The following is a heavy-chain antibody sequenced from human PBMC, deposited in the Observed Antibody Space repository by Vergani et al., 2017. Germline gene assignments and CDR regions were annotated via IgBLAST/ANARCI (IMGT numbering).Heavy chain of an antibody. CDR1: GGSFSGYY. J-gene: IGHJ4*02. Sequence: QVQLQQWGAGLLKPSETLSLTCAVYGGSFSGYYWSWIRQPPGKGLEWIGEINHSGSTNYNPSLKSRVTISVDTSKNQFSLKLNSVTAADTAMYYCARMGGYDDVDAFRIGYFDSWGPGILVTVSS. V-gene: IGHV4-34*01. CDR3: ARMGGYDDVDAFRIGYFDS. CDR2: INHSGST. D-gene: IGHD3-22*01.